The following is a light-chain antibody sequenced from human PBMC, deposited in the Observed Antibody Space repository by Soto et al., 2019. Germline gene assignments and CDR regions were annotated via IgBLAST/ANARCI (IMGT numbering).Light chain of an antibody. CDR2: NAY. CDR3: HQYAFSPLT. J-gene: IGKJ2*01. Sequence: EIVLTQSPGTLSLSPGERATLSCRASQSVGENYLAWFQQKRGQAPRLLIYNAYTRATGIPDKFSGSGSGTDFTLTISRLEPGDSAVYYCHQYAFSPLTFGQGTNLEI. V-gene: IGKV3-20*01. CDR1: QSVGENY.